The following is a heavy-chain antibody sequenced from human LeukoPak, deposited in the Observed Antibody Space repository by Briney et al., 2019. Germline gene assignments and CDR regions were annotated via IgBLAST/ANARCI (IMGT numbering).Heavy chain of an antibody. D-gene: IGHD4-11*01. CDR2: ISGSGGST. CDR3: AKVARSKTTVTTYFDY. J-gene: IGHJ4*02. Sequence: GGSLRLSGAAGGFTFSCYAMRWVRQAPGKGLEWVSTISGSGGSTYYADSVKGRFTISRDNSKNTLYLQMNSLRAEDTAVYYCAKVARSKTTVTTYFDYWGQGTLVTVSS. CDR1: GFTFSCYA. V-gene: IGHV3-23*01.